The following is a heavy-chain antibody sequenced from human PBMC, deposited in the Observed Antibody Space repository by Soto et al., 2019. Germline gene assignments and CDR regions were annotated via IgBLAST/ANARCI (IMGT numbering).Heavy chain of an antibody. CDR2: ISSNGGST. CDR1: GFTFSSYA. CDR3: ARDQLPLWFGELLKGHYGMDV. V-gene: IGHV3-64*01. Sequence: EVQLVESGGGLVQPGGSLRLSCAASGFTFSSYAMHWVRQAPGKGLEYVSAISSNGGSTYYANSVKGRFTISRDNSKSALYLQMGSLRAGDMAVYYCARDQLPLWFGELLKGHYGMDVWGQGTTVTVSS. D-gene: IGHD3-10*01. J-gene: IGHJ6*02.